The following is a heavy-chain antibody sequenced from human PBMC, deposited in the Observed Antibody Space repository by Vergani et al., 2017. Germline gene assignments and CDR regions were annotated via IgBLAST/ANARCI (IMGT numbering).Heavy chain of an antibody. CDR3: AGVNCGRITMVRGVSYYGMDV. CDR1: GFTFSSYS. J-gene: IGHJ6*02. V-gene: IGHV3-21*01. CDR2: ISSSSSYI. D-gene: IGHD3-10*01. Sequence: EVQPVESGGGLVKPGGSLRLSCAASGFTFSSYSMNWVRQAPGKGLEWVSSISSSSSYIYYADSVKGRFTISRDNAKNSLYLQMNSRRDEDTAVYYCAGVNCGRITMVRGVSYYGMDVWGQGTMVTVSS.